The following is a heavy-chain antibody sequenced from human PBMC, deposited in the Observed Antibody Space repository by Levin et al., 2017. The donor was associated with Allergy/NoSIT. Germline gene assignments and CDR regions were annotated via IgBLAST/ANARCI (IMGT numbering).Heavy chain of an antibody. J-gene: IGHJ4*02. CDR3: ARDMLRGLDY. CDR2: ISSTTNFT. Sequence: GGSLRLSCAASGFTFSDYYMSWIRQAPGKGLEWVAYISSTTNFTNYADSVKGRFTISRDNAKASLYLQMDSLRAEDTAVYYCARDMLRGLDYWGQGSLVTVSS. D-gene: IGHD3-10*01. V-gene: IGHV3-11*05. CDR1: GFTFSDYY.